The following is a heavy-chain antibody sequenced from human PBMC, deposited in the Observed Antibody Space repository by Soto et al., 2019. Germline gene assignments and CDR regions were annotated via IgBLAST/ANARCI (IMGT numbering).Heavy chain of an antibody. CDR3: ARDDIQVTTYDYYYGMDV. D-gene: IGHD4-17*01. CDR1: GFTFSSYG. CDR2: IWYDGSNK. V-gene: IGHV3-33*01. J-gene: IGHJ6*02. Sequence: PGGSLRLSCAASGFTFSSYGMHWVRQAPGKGLEWVAVIWYDGSNKYYADSVKGRFTISRDNSKNTLYLQMNSLRAEDTAVYYCARDDIQVTTYDYYYGMDVWGQGTTVTVSS.